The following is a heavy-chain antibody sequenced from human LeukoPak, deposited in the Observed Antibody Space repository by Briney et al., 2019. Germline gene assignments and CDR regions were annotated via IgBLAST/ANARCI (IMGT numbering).Heavy chain of an antibody. J-gene: IGHJ4*02. Sequence: PSETLSLTCAVSGGSISSGGYSWSWIRQPPGKGLEWIGYIYHSGSTYYNPSLKSRVTISVDRSKNQFSLKLSSVTAADTAVYYCARDRDYGDYSAGTDYWGQGTLVTVSS. V-gene: IGHV4-30-2*01. CDR2: IYHSGST. CDR3: ARDRDYGDYSAGTDY. D-gene: IGHD4-17*01. CDR1: GGSISSGGYS.